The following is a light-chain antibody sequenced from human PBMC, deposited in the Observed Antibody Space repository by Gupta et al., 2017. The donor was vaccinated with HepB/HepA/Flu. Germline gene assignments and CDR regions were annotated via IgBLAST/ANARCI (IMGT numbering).Light chain of an antibody. V-gene: IGKV3-15*01. CDR1: QSVSSN. CDR2: GPS. CDR3: QQYNSWPLT. Sequence: EIVMTQSTATLSVSPGERATFSCRASQSVSSNLAWYQRKPGQAPRLLIYGPSTRATGIPARFSGSGSETEFTLTISRLQSEDFAVYYCQQYNSWPLTVGRGTKVEIK. J-gene: IGKJ3*01.